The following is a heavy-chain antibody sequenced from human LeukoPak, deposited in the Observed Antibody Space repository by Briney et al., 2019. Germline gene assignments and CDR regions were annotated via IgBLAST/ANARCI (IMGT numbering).Heavy chain of an antibody. V-gene: IGHV3-7*01. J-gene: IGHJ3*02. CDR3: ARVLPSRGLPGPQWLDALGAFDI. D-gene: IGHD6-19*01. CDR2: IKQDGSEK. Sequence: PGGSLRLSCAASGFTFSSYWMSWVRQAPGKGLEWVANIKQDGSEKYYVDSVKGRFTISRDNAKNSLYLQMNSLRAEDTAVYYCARVLPSRGLPGPQWLDALGAFDIWGQGTMVTVSS. CDR1: GFTFSSYW.